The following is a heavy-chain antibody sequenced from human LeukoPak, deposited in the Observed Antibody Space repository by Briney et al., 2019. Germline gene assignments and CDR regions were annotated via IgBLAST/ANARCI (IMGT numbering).Heavy chain of an antibody. Sequence: GGSLRLSCAASEFTFSSYGMHWVRQAPGKGLEWVAFIRNDGSDNYADPVKGRFIISRDNSKNILYLQMNSLRAEDTAVYYCAKEEGNTLGDHWGQGNLVIVSS. CDR3: AKEEGNTLGDH. J-gene: IGHJ4*02. CDR1: EFTFSSYG. D-gene: IGHD3-16*01. V-gene: IGHV3-30*02. CDR2: IRNDGSD.